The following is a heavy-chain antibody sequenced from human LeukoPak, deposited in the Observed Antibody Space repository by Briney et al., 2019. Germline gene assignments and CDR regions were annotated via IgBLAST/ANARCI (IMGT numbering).Heavy chain of an antibody. CDR3: ANLYGDYGDY. CDR2: ISGSGGSA. Sequence: GGSLRLSCVASGFIFSSYAMSWVRQAPGKGLEWVSGISGSGGSAFYADSVKGRFTISRDNAKNTLYLEVNSLRAEDTAVYYCANLYGDYGDYWGQGNLVTVSS. CDR1: GFIFSSYA. V-gene: IGHV3-23*01. J-gene: IGHJ4*02. D-gene: IGHD4-17*01.